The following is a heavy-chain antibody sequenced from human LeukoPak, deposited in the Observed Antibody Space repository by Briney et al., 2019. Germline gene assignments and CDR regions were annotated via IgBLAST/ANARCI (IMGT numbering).Heavy chain of an antibody. Sequence: GASVKVSCKPSGYSFTTYYMHWVRQAPGQGLEWMGWINPNSGGTNYAQKFQGRVTMTRDTSISTAYMELSRLRSDDTAVYYCAREGDWNYDSSGYYGYWGQGTLVTVSS. CDR2: INPNSGGT. J-gene: IGHJ4*02. CDR3: AREGDWNYDSSGYYGY. D-gene: IGHD3-22*01. V-gene: IGHV1-2*02. CDR1: GYSFTTYY.